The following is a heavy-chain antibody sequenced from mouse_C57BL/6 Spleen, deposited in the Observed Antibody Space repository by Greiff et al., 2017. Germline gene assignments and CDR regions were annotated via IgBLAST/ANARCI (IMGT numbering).Heavy chain of an antibody. CDR1: GFTFSSYA. D-gene: IGHD1-1*01. V-gene: IGHV5-4*01. CDR3: AKDRSSYAMDY. Sequence: EVMLVESGGGLVKPGGSLKLSCAASGFTFSSYAMSWVRQTPGKRLEWVATISDGGSYTYYPDNVKGRFTISRDNAKNNLYRQMSHLKSEDTAMYYCAKDRSSYAMDYWGQGASVTVSS. CDR2: ISDGGSYT. J-gene: IGHJ4*01.